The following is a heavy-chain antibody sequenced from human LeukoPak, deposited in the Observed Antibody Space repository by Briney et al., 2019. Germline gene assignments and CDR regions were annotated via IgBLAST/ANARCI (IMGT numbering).Heavy chain of an antibody. Sequence: PGGSLRLSCAASGFTFSSYAMSWVRQAPGKGLEGGSAISGSGGSTYYADSVKGRFTISRDNSKNTLYLQMNSLRAEDTAVYYCAKGLYYDFWSGYLAYWGQGTLVTVSS. CDR2: ISGSGGST. V-gene: IGHV3-23*01. CDR3: AKGLYYDFWSGYLAY. D-gene: IGHD3-3*01. J-gene: IGHJ4*02. CDR1: GFTFSSYA.